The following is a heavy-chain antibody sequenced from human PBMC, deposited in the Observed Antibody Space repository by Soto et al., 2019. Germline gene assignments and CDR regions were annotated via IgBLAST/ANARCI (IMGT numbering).Heavy chain of an antibody. V-gene: IGHV4-30-2*01. D-gene: IGHD3-22*01. CDR1: GGAISSDGYY. J-gene: IGHJ3*02. CDR3: ARVRREYDNSGLDAFDI. Sequence: SETLSLTCIVSGGAISSDGYYWNWIRQPPGKGLEWIGYIYYGGSTYYNPSLQSRVTMSVDRSRNQFSLKLNSVTAADTAVYYCARVRREYDNSGLDAFDIWGQGTMVTVSS. CDR2: IYYGGST.